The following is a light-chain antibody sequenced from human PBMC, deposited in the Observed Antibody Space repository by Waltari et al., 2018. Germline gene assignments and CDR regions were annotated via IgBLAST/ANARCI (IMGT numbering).Light chain of an antibody. CDR3: SSYAGTNIHWM. CDR2: EVN. V-gene: IGLV2-23*02. J-gene: IGLJ3*02. Sequence: SALTQPASVSGSPGQPITIPRTGTSSDVGCYDLVSWYQQHPGKVPKLMIYEVNKRPSGVSSRFSGSKSVNTASLTISGLQADDEADYYCSSYAGTNIHWMFGGGTKLTVL. CDR1: SSDVGCYDL.